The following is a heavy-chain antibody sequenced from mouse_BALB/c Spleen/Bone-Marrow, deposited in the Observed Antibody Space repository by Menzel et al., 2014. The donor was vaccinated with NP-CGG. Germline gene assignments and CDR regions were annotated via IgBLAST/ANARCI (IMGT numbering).Heavy chain of an antibody. V-gene: IGHV1S29*02. CDR2: IYPYNGVT. CDR3: ARGLWGNYYFDY. D-gene: IGHD2-1*01. Sequence: VQLQQSGPELVKPGASVKMSCKASGYTFTDYNIHWVKQSHGKSLEWIGYIYPYNGVTGYNQKSKTKATLTVDNSSITAYMELRSLTSEDSAVYYCARGLWGNYYFDYWGQGTTLTVSS. J-gene: IGHJ2*01. CDR1: GYTFTDYN.